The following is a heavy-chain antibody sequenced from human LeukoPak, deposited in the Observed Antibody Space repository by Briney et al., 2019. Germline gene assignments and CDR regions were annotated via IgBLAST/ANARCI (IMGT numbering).Heavy chain of an antibody. D-gene: IGHD2-15*01. V-gene: IGHV4-61*02. J-gene: IGHJ4*02. Sequence: PSETLSLTCTVSGGSISSGSYYWTWIRQPAGKGLEYIGRIYTSGSTSYNPSLKSRVTISVDTSKNQFSLKLSSVTAADTAVYYCARGHPAVVVAAKVSPIYYFDYRGQGTLVTVSS. CDR1: GGSISSGSYY. CDR3: ARGHPAVVVAAKVSPIYYFDY. CDR2: IYTSGST.